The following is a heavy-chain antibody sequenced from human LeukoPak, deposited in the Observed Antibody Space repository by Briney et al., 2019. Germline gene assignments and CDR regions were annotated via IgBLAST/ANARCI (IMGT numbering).Heavy chain of an antibody. V-gene: IGHV5-51*01. CDR1: GYIFTSYW. CDR3: ASHTGYCSSMSCFHAFDI. CDR2: IYPGDSDT. Sequence: GESLKISCKGSGYIFTSYWIGWVRQMPGKGLEWMGIIYPGDSDTRYSPSFQGQVTISADKSINTAYLQWSSLKASDTAMYYCASHTGYCSSMSCFHAFDIWGQGTMVTVSS. J-gene: IGHJ3*02. D-gene: IGHD2-2*01.